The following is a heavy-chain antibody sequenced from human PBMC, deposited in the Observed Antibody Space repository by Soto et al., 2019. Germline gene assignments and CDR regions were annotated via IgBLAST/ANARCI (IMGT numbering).Heavy chain of an antibody. CDR2: IIPIVNKP. Sequence: QVQLVQSGAEVKKPGSSVKVSCKASGGTFSSYTFNWVRQAPGQGLEWMGRIIPIVNKPNYAQKFQGRVTITADKSTSTAYMELSSLRSEDTAVYYCARAYGSGSYRHLDSWGQGTLVTVSS. D-gene: IGHD3-10*01. V-gene: IGHV1-69*08. J-gene: IGHJ4*02. CDR1: GGTFSSYT. CDR3: ARAYGSGSYRHLDS.